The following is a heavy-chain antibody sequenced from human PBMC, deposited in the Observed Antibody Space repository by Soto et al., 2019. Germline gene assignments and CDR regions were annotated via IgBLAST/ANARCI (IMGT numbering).Heavy chain of an antibody. J-gene: IGHJ6*02. CDR2: LTFSGNTV. CDR1: GFTFSDSY. Sequence: LSLSCAASGFTFSDSYLSWIRQAPGKGLKWISYLTFSGNTVYYADSLKGRFTISRDNAKNSLYLQMNRLRAVDTAVYYCARVSWREKYGMDVWGQGTTVTVSS. CDR3: ARVSWREKYGMDV. V-gene: IGHV3-11*01.